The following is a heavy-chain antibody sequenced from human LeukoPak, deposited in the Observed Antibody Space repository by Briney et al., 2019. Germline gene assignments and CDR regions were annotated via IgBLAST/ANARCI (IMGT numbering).Heavy chain of an antibody. Sequence: PGGSLRLSCAASGFTVSYNYMTWVRQAPGKGLEWVSVIYKSGNTHCADSVKGRFTISRDNSKNTLYLQMNSLRAEDTAVYYCARDSTEVTGDYWGQGTLVTVSS. D-gene: IGHD2-21*02. J-gene: IGHJ4*02. CDR2: IYKSGNT. V-gene: IGHV3-53*01. CDR1: GFTVSYNY. CDR3: ARDSTEVTGDY.